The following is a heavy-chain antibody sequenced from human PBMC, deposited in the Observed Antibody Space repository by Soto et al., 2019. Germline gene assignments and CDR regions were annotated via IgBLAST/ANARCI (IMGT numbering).Heavy chain of an antibody. Sequence: GGSLRLSCTASGFTFGDYAMSWVRQAPGKGLQWVGFIRSKAYGGTTEYAASVKGRFAISRDDSKSIAYLQMDSLKTEDTAVYYCSRLDIVVVPAASGDYYFYYGMDVWGQGTKVTVSS. CDR3: SRLDIVVVPAASGDYYFYYGMDV. D-gene: IGHD2-2*01. CDR2: IRSKAYGGTT. V-gene: IGHV3-49*04. CDR1: GFTFGDYA. J-gene: IGHJ6*02.